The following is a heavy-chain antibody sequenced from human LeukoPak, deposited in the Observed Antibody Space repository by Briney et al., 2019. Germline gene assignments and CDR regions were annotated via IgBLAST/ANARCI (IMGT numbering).Heavy chain of an antibody. Sequence: GGSLRLSCAASGFTFSSYAMSWVRQAPGKGLEWVSAIGTASDTYYPGSVEGRFTLSRDNAKNSSYLQMNSLTAGDTAVYYCARGPPRGKYYYMDVWGKGTTVTVSS. J-gene: IGHJ6*03. D-gene: IGHD1-1*01. CDR2: IGTASDT. V-gene: IGHV3-13*01. CDR3: ARGPPRGKYYYMDV. CDR1: GFTFSSYA.